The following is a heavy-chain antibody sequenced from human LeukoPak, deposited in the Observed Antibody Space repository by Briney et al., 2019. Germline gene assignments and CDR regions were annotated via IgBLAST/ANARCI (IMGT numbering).Heavy chain of an antibody. CDR1: GFTFSSRS. CDR2: ISSTSSTK. Sequence: HAGGSLRLSCATSGFTFSSRSVNWVRQAPGKGLEWVSYISSTSSTKYYTDSVKGRFTISRDNAKNSVYLQMSSLRAEDTALYYCARRAVAGSYWYFDLWGRGTLVTVSS. J-gene: IGHJ2*01. V-gene: IGHV3-48*01. CDR3: ARRAVAGSYWYFDL. D-gene: IGHD6-19*01.